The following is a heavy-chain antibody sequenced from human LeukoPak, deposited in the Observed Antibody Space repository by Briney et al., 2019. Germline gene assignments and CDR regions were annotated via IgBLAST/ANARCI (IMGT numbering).Heavy chain of an antibody. J-gene: IGHJ4*02. V-gene: IGHV3-74*01. CDR1: GFTFSSYW. CDR2: INSDGSST. Sequence: GGSLRLSCAASGFTFSSYWMHWVRQTPGKGLVWVSRINSDGSSTSYADSVKGRFTISRDNAKNTLSLQMNSLRAEDTAFYYCAILAAAGTADYWGQGTLVTVSP. CDR3: AILAAAGTADY. D-gene: IGHD6-13*01.